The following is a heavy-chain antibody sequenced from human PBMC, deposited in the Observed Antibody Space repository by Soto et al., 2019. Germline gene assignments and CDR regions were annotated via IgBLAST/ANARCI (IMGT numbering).Heavy chain of an antibody. CDR2: IYYSGST. J-gene: IGHJ6*02. V-gene: IGHV4-31*03. Sequence: QVQLQESGPGLVKPSQTLSLTCTVSGGSISSGGYYWSWIRQHPGMGLEWIGYIYYSGSTYYNPSLKSRVTISVDTSKNQFSLKLSSVTAADTAVYYCAREGTMVRGVSRSYYYYGMDVWGQGTTVTVSS. D-gene: IGHD3-10*01. CDR3: AREGTMVRGVSRSYYYYGMDV. CDR1: GGSISSGGYY.